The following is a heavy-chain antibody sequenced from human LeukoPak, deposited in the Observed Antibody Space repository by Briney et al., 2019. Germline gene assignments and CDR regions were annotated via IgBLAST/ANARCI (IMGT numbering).Heavy chain of an antibody. CDR1: GFIFRNAH. CDR3: TTLAFDVHY. D-gene: IGHD2/OR15-2a*01. V-gene: IGHV3-15*05. CDR2: IMSDPAGGTT. Sequence: PGGSLRLSCGASGFIFRNAHMTWVRQAPGKGLEWVGRIMSDPAGGTTDYGAAVKGRFTTSRDDLRNMLYLQLTNVRVEDTAVYYCTTLAFDVHYWGRGTLVTVSS. J-gene: IGHJ4*02.